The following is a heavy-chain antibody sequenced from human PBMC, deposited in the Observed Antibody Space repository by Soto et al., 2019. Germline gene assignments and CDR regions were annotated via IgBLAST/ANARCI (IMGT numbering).Heavy chain of an antibody. J-gene: IGHJ6*01. V-gene: IGHV1-69*01. D-gene: IGHD3-3*01. CDR2: IIAIFGTA. Sequence: QGLEWMGGIIAIFGTANYAQKFQGRVTITADASTSTAYMELSSLRSDDTAVYYCARESTIHGVVIYGLGVWGQATTV. CDR3: ARESTIHGVVIYGLGV.